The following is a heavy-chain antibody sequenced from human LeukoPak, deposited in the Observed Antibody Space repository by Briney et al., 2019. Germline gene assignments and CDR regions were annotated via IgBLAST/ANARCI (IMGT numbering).Heavy chain of an antibody. CDR1: GGSVSSGGYY. J-gene: IGHJ4*02. V-gene: IGHV3-23*01. Sequence: ETLSLTCTVSGGSVSSGGYYWSWVRQAPGKGLEWVSAISGSGGSTYYADSVKGRFTISRDNSKNTLYLQMNSLRAEDTAVYYCAKDSTAFDYWGQGTLVTVSS. CDR2: ISGSGGST. D-gene: IGHD4-17*01. CDR3: AKDSTAFDY.